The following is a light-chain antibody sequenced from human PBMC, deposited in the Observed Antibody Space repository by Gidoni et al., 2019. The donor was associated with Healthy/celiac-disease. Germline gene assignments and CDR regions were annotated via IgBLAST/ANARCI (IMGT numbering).Light chain of an antibody. J-gene: IGKJ2*04. Sequence: IVMTQSPATLSVAPGERAPLSCRASQSVSSNLAWYQQKPGQAPRLLIYGAPTRATGIPARFSGSGSGTEFTLTISSLQSEDFSVYYCQQYNNWPPCSFGQXTKLEIK. V-gene: IGKV3-15*01. CDR1: QSVSSN. CDR2: GAP. CDR3: QQYNNWPPCS.